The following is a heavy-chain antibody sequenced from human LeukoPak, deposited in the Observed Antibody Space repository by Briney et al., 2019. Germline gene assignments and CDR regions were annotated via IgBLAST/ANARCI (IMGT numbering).Heavy chain of an antibody. D-gene: IGHD6-19*01. J-gene: IGHJ4*02. CDR1: GFTFSSYA. CDR2: ITGSGGST. V-gene: IGHV3-23*01. Sequence: GGSLRLSCAASGFTFSSYAMNWVRQAPGKGLEWVSTITGSGGSTYYADSVKGRFTISGDNSKNTLYLQMNSLRAEDTAVYYCAKGESGWYFDYWGQGTLVTVSS. CDR3: AKGESGWYFDY.